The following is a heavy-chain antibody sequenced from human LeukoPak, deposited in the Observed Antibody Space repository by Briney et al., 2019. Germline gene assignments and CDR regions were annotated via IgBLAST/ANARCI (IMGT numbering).Heavy chain of an antibody. CDR3: AREDSTYYYMDV. CDR1: GGSISSSSYY. V-gene: IGHV4-39*02. CDR2: IYYSGST. J-gene: IGHJ6*03. Sequence: SETLSLTCTVSGGSISSSSYYWGWIRQPPGKGLEWIGSIYYSGSTYYNPSLKSRVTISVDTSKNQFSLKLSSVTAADTAVYYCAREDSTYYYMDVWGKGTTVTVSS. D-gene: IGHD2/OR15-2a*01.